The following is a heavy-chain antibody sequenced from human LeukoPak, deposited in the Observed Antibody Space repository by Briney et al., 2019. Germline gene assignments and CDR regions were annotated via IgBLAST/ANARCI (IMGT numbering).Heavy chain of an antibody. CDR1: GGSISSYY. CDR2: IYTSGST. J-gene: IGHJ6*03. Sequence: SESLSLTCTVSGGSISSYYWSWIRQPAGKGLEWTGRIYTSGSTNYNPSLKSRVTMSVDTSKNQFSLKLSSVTAADTAVYYCARVGRPAYYMDVWGKGTTVTISS. V-gene: IGHV4-4*07. CDR3: ARVGRPAYYMDV. D-gene: IGHD6-6*01.